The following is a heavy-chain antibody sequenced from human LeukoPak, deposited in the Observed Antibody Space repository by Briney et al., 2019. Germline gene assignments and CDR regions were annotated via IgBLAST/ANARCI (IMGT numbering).Heavy chain of an antibody. Sequence: GESLKISCKGSGYIFTSYWISWVRQMPGKGLEWMGRIDPSDSYTNYSPSFQGHVTISADKSISTAYLQWSSLKASDTAMYYCARDSDTAMGGGYGMDVWGQGTTVTVSS. D-gene: IGHD5-18*01. V-gene: IGHV5-10-1*01. CDR1: GYIFTSYW. J-gene: IGHJ6*02. CDR2: IDPSDSYT. CDR3: ARDSDTAMGGGYGMDV.